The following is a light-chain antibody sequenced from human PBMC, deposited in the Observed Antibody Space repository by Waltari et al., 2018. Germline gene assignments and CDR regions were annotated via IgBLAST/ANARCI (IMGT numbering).Light chain of an antibody. Sequence: EIVLTQSPATLSLSPGERAPLPCRASPRVSRSLAWYQQKPGQAPRLLIYEASNRATGIPARFSGSGSGTDFTLTISSLEPEDFAVYYCQQRSNWPPLTFGGGTKV. CDR1: PRVSRS. CDR2: EAS. CDR3: QQRSNWPPLT. V-gene: IGKV3-11*01. J-gene: IGKJ4*01.